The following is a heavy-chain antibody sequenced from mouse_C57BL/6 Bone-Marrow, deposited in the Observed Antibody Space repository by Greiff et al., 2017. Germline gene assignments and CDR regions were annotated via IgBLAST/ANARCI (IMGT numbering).Heavy chain of an antibody. CDR1: GFTFSSYT. CDR3: AREDLTIYYDYAWFAY. CDR2: ISGGGGNT. J-gene: IGHJ3*01. D-gene: IGHD2-4*01. Sequence: DVQLVESGGGLVKPGGSLKLSCAASGFTFSSYTMSWVRQTPEKRLEWVATISGGGGNTYYPDSVKGRFTISRDNAKNTLYLQMSSLRSEDTALYYCAREDLTIYYDYAWFAYWGQGTLVTVSA. V-gene: IGHV5-9*01.